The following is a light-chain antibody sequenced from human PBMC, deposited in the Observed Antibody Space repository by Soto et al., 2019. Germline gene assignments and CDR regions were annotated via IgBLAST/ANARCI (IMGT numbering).Light chain of an antibody. CDR2: GAS. J-gene: IGKJ2*01. CDR1: QSVSSSY. V-gene: IGKV3-20*01. Sequence: EIVLTQSPGTLSLSPGERATLSCRASQSVSSSYLAWYQQKPGQAPRLLIYGASSRATGIPDRFSGSGSGTDFTLTISRLEPADFAMYYCQQYGSSPPDTLGQGTKLEIK. CDR3: QQYGSSPPDT.